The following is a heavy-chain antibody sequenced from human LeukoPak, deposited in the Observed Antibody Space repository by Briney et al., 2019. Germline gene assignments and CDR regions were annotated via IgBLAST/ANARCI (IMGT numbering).Heavy chain of an antibody. D-gene: IGHD3-9*01. J-gene: IGHJ4*02. CDR3: ALGLVTDY. V-gene: IGHV3-66*01. CDR1: GFTVSSNF. CDR2: IYSGGRT. Sequence: SGGSLRLSCAASGFTVSSNFMSWVRQAPGKGLEWVSVIYSGGRTYYADSVKGRFTISRDNSKNTLYLQMNSLRVEDTAVYYCALGLVTDYWGQGTLVTVSS.